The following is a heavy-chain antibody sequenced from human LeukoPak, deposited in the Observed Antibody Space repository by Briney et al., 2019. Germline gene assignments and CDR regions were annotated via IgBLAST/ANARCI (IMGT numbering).Heavy chain of an antibody. D-gene: IGHD3-22*01. CDR2: IYTSTTT. Sequence: PSETLSLTCTVSGGSINTSSYSWGWIRQPDGKGLEWVVRIYTSTTTNYNPSIKSPVTMSVDTSKNQFALKLSCVTDADTAVAYCARGKGNYYDSSGYYYYYYGMEVWGQGTTVTVSS. CDR3: ARGKGNYYDSSGYYYYYYGMEV. J-gene: IGHJ6*02. CDR1: GGSINTSSYS. V-gene: IGHV4-61*02.